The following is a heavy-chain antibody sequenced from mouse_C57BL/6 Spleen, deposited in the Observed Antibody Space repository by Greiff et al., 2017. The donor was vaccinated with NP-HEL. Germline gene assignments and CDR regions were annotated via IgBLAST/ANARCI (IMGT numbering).Heavy chain of an antibody. CDR1: GYTFTSYW. V-gene: IGHV1-69*01. CDR2: IDPSDSYT. D-gene: IGHD1-1*01. J-gene: IGHJ4*01. Sequence: QVQLQQPGAELVMPGASVKLSCKASGYTFTSYWMHWVKQRPGQGLEWIGEIDPSDSYTNYNQKFKGKSTLTVDKSSSTAYMQLSSLTSEDSAVYDCARSGSSHYYAMDYWGQGTSVTVSS. CDR3: ARSGSSHYYAMDY.